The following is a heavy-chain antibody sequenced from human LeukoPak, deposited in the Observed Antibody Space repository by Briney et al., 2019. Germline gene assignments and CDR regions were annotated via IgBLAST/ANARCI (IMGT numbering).Heavy chain of an antibody. J-gene: IGHJ4*02. CDR3: AKLIFRYFDSATYYCDY. CDR1: GFTFSSYA. CDR2: ISGSGGST. V-gene: IGHV3-23*01. D-gene: IGHD3-9*01. Sequence: GGSLRLSCAASGFTFSSYAMSWVRQAPGKGLEWVSAISGSGGSTYYADSVKGRFTISRDNSKNTLYLQMNSLRAEDTAVYYCAKLIFRYFDSATYYCDYWGQGTLVTVSS.